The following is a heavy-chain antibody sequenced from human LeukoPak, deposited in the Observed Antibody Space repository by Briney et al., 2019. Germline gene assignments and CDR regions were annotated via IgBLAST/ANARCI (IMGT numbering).Heavy chain of an antibody. CDR1: GGSISSGTYY. J-gene: IGHJ4*02. CDR3: ATVGAVAGKYYFDY. D-gene: IGHD6-19*01. Sequence: SQTLSLTCTVSGGSISSGTYYWSCIRQPAEKGLEWIGCIYNSGSTNYNPSLRSRATIPADTSKNQFSLKLSSVPAADTAVYHCATVGAVAGKYYFDYWGQGSLVTVSS. V-gene: IGHV4-61*02. CDR2: IYNSGST.